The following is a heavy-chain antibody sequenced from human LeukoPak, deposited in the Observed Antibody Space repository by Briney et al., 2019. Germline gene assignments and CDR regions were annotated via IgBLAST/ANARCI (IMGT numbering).Heavy chain of an antibody. Sequence: GRSLRLSCAASGFTFSSYGMNWVRQAPGKGLEWVAVISYDGSIGYYADSVKGRFTISRDNSKNTLFLQMDSLRAEDTAVYCCAKEREHNRGPFDYWGQGTLVTVSS. J-gene: IGHJ4*02. CDR3: AKEREHNRGPFDY. CDR2: ISYDGSIG. CDR1: GFTFSSYG. V-gene: IGHV3-30*18. D-gene: IGHD1-14*01.